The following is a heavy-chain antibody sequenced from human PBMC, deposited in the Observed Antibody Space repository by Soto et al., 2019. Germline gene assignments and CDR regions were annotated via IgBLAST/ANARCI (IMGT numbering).Heavy chain of an antibody. CDR2: ISSSSSTT. CDR1: GFTFTTYS. CDR3: ARDAGSWGY. V-gene: IGHV3-48*02. J-gene: IGHJ1*01. D-gene: IGHD3-10*01. Sequence: EVQLVESGGGLVQPGGSLRLSCAASGFTFTTYSMNWVRQAPGKGLEWVSYISSSSSTTYYADSVKGRFTIPRDNAKNSLYLQRNSLRDEDTAVYYCARDAGSWGYWGQGTLVTVSS.